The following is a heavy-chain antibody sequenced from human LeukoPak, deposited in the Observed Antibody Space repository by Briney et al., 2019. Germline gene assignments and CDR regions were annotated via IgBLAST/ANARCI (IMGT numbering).Heavy chain of an antibody. CDR2: IIPIFGTA. Sequence: ASVKVSCKASGGTFSSYAISWVRQAPGQGLEWMGGIIPIFGTANYAQKFQGRVTITAGESTSTAYMELSSLRSEDTAVYYCAKGLVLYYYYYMDVWGKGTTVTVSS. J-gene: IGHJ6*03. D-gene: IGHD4/OR15-4a*01. CDR1: GGTFSSYA. CDR3: AKGLVLYYYYYMDV. V-gene: IGHV1-69*13.